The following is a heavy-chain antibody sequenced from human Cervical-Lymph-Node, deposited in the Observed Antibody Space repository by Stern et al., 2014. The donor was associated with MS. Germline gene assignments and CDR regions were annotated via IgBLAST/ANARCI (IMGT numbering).Heavy chain of an antibody. CDR3: ARSSGASGDAMDV. J-gene: IGHJ6*02. Sequence: EVQLVESGGGLLQPGGSLRLSCGASGFTFSTYWMHWVPQGPGKGLVWVSRINSGGSSTSYADSVSGRFTISRDNAKNTVYLQMTSLRAEDTAVYYCARSSGASGDAMDVWGQGTTVTVSS. V-gene: IGHV3-74*02. CDR1: GFTFSTYW. D-gene: IGHD2-15*01. CDR2: INSGGSST.